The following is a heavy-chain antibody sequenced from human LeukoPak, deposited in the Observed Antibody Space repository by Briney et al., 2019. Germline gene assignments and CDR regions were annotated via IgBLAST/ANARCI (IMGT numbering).Heavy chain of an antibody. J-gene: IGHJ3*02. CDR1: GFTVSSNY. Sequence: GGSLRLSCAASGFTVSSNYVSWVRQAPGKGLEWVSVIYSGGSTYYSDSVKGRFTISRHNSKNTLYLQMNSLRAEDTAVYYCAKEFRTGGDDAFDIWGQGTMVTVSS. D-gene: IGHD3-16*01. CDR2: IYSGGST. CDR3: AKEFRTGGDDAFDI. V-gene: IGHV3-53*04.